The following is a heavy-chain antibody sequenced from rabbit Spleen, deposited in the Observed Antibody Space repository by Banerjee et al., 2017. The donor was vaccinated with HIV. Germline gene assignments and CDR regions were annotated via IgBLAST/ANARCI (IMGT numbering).Heavy chain of an antibody. CDR3: ARSAGAGSAYLFYFNL. J-gene: IGHJ4*01. CDR2: IYGGSSSST. D-gene: IGHD8-1*01. CDR1: GFSFSSNYY. Sequence: QSLEESGGDLGKPGASLTLTCTASGFSFSSNYYMCWVRQAPGKGLECIACIYGGSSSSTYYASWAKGRFTISKTSTTVTLQMTSLTAADTATYFCARSAGAGSAYLFYFNLWGQGTLVTVS. V-gene: IGHV1S40*01.